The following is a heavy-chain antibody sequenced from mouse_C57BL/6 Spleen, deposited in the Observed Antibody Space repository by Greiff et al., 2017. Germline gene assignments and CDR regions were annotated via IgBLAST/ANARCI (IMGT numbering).Heavy chain of an antibody. CDR1: GFSLRTFGMG. D-gene: IGHD2-3*01. CDR2: FWWVDDK. CDR3: ARITDDGYRLAY. J-gene: IGHJ3*01. Sequence: QVTLKESGPGILQPSQTLSLTCSFSGFSLRTFGMGVGWIRQPSGMGLEWLAHFWWVDDKYYNPALKSRLTISKDTSKNQVFLKIANVDTADTATYYCARITDDGYRLAYWGQGTLVTVSA. V-gene: IGHV8-8*01.